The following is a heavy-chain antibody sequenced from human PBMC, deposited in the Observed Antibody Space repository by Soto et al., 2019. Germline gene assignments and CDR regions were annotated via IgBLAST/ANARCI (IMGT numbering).Heavy chain of an antibody. CDR2: INHSGST. D-gene: IGHD2-15*01. Sequence: PSETLSLTCAVYGGSFSGYYWSWIRQPPGKGLEWIGEINHSGSTNYNPSLKSRVTISVDTSKNQFSLKLSSVTAADTAVYYCARGPEDIVVGVAAIYYYYYMAVWGKGTTVTVSS. CDR3: ARGPEDIVVGVAAIYYYYYMAV. J-gene: IGHJ6*03. CDR1: GGSFSGYY. V-gene: IGHV4-34*01.